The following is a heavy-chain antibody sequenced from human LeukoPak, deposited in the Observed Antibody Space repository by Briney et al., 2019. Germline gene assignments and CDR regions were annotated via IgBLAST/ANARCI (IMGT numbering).Heavy chain of an antibody. CDR2: ISGSGDNT. CDR3: AKGSYYDSSGSFYFDY. CDR1: GFTFSSYA. D-gene: IGHD3-22*01. V-gene: IGHV3-23*01. Sequence: TGGSLRLSCAASGFTFSSYAMSWVGQAPGKGLEWVSGISGSGDNTYYADSVKGRFTISRDNSKNTLYVQVNSLGTEDTAAYYCAKGSYYDSSGSFYFDYWGQGTLVTVSS. J-gene: IGHJ4*02.